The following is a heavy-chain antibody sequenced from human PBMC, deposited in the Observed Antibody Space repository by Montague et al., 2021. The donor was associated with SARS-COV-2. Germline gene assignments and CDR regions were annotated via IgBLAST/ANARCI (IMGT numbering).Heavy chain of an antibody. CDR3: ARGLDHNTGGDY. V-gene: IGHV4-34*01. J-gene: IGHJ4*02. CDR2: IHPYGHT. Sequence: SETLSLTCEVDSGSLSAYYWSWVRQPPGKGLECIGEIHPYGHTSYNPSLMSRVTLSLGTSSNPFSLKLTSVTAADTAVYYCARGLDHNTGGDYWGQGILVIVSS. D-gene: IGHD1-1*01. CDR1: SGSLSAYY.